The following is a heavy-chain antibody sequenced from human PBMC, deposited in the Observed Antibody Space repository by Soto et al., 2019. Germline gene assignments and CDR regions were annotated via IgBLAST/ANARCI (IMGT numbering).Heavy chain of an antibody. Sequence: VQLVESGGGVVQPGMSLRLSCATSGFSFSSHAIHWVRQAPGKGLEWVAQIWSDGSNRYYADSMRGRFTISRDFSNNMAFLQMDSLRAEDTAVYYCARDGQSPAPYAFDMWGQGTLVIVSS. CDR3: ARDGQSPAPYAFDM. CDR2: IWSDGSNR. CDR1: GFSFSSHA. J-gene: IGHJ3*02. V-gene: IGHV3-33*01.